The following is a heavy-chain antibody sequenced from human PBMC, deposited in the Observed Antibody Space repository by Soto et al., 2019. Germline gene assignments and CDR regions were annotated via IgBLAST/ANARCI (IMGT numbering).Heavy chain of an antibody. CDR3: ARHLRQAGDYVDYYYMDV. D-gene: IGHD4-17*01. CDR1: GGSISSSSYY. V-gene: IGHV4-39*01. CDR2: IYYSGST. J-gene: IGHJ6*03. Sequence: SETLSLTCTVSGGSISSSSYYWGWIRQPPGKGLEWIGSIYYSGSTYYNPSLKSRVTISVDTSKNQFSLKLSSVTAADTAVYYCARHLRQAGDYVDYYYMDVWGKGTTVTVSS.